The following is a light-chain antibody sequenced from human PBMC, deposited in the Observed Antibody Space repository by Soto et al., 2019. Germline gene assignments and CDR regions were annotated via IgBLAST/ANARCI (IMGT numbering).Light chain of an antibody. J-gene: IGLJ1*01. V-gene: IGLV1-44*01. Sequence: QSVLTQSPSASGTPGQRVTISCSGGSSNIGSNTVNWYQQLPGTAPRLLIYSNNQWPSGVPDRFSGSKSGTSASLAISGLQSDDEADYYCGAWDDNLSAYVFGTGTKVTV. CDR1: SSNIGSNT. CDR3: GAWDDNLSAYV. CDR2: SNN.